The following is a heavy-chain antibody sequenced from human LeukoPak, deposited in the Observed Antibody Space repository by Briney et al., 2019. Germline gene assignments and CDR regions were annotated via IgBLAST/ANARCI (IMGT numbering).Heavy chain of an antibody. V-gene: IGHV3-48*02. J-gene: IGHJ6*02. CDR3: ARGPAGGYSGSQFRGEGPRRHYYYYNGMDV. CDR1: GFTFSSYS. Sequence: GGSLRLSCAASGFTFSSYSMNWVRQAPGKGLEWVSHITASGTAMFYAESVKGRFTISRDNAKNSLYLQMNSLRDEDTAVYYCARGPAGGYSGSQFRGEGPRRHYYYYNGMDVWGQGTTVTVSS. D-gene: IGHD1-26*01. CDR2: ITASGTAM.